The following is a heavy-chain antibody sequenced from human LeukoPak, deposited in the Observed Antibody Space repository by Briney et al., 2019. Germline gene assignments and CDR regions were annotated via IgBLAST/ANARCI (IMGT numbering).Heavy chain of an antibody. CDR1: GFTFSNAW. Sequence: PGGSLRLSCAASGFTFSNAWMSWVRQAPGKGLEWVGRIKSKTDGGTTDYAAPVKGRFTISRDDSKNTLYLQMNSLKTEDTAVYYCTTASYYYGSGPIGYWGQGTLVTVSS. J-gene: IGHJ4*02. V-gene: IGHV3-15*01. CDR3: TTASYYYGSGPIGY. CDR2: IKSKTDGGTT. D-gene: IGHD3-10*01.